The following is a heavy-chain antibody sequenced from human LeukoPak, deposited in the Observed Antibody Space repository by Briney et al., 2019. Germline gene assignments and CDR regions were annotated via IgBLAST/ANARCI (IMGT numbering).Heavy chain of an antibody. CDR1: GFTFGSYD. J-gene: IGHJ5*02. V-gene: IGHV3-13*01. CDR2: IGTAGDT. D-gene: IGHD6-6*01. Sequence: PGGSLRLSCAASGFTFGSYDMHWVRQATGKGLEWVSAIGTAGDTYYPGSVKGRFTISRENAKNSLYLQMNSLRAGDTAVYYCARALYSSSHENWFDPWGQGTLVTVSS. CDR3: ARALYSSSHENWFDP.